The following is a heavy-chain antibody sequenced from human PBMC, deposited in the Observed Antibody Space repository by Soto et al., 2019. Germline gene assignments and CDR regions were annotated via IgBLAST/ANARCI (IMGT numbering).Heavy chain of an antibody. Sequence: VKVSCKASGGTFSSYTISWVRQAPGQGLEWMGRIIPILGIANYAQKFQGRVTITADKSTSTAYMELSSLRSEDTAVYYCARFSSDFGVVIPFDYWGQGTLVTVSS. V-gene: IGHV1-69*02. CDR3: ARFSSDFGVVIPFDY. J-gene: IGHJ4*02. CDR2: IIPILGIA. CDR1: GGTFSSYT. D-gene: IGHD3-3*01.